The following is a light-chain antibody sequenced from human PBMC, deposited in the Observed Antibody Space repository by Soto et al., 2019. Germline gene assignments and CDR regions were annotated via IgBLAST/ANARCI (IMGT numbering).Light chain of an antibody. CDR2: GAS. Sequence: EIVMTQSPATLSVSPGERATLSCRASQSVSSNLAWYQQKPGQAPRLLIYGASTRATGIPARFSGSGSGTEFTLTISSPQSEDFAVYYCQQYNNWPRTFGQGNKVELK. CDR3: QQYNNWPRT. CDR1: QSVSSN. J-gene: IGKJ1*01. V-gene: IGKV3-15*01.